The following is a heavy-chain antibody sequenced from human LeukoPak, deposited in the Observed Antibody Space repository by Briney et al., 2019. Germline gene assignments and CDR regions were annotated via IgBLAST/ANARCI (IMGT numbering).Heavy chain of an antibody. CDR3: ARSEYYYDSSGYYDY. V-gene: IGHV2-70*01. CDR2: IDWDDDK. D-gene: IGHD3-22*01. Sequence: SGPTLVKPTQTLTLTCTFSGFSLSTSGMCVSWIRQPPGKALEWLALIDWDDDKYYSTSLKTRLTISKNTSKNQVVLTMTNMDPVDTATYYCARSEYYYDSSGYYDYWGQGTLVTVSS. CDR1: GFSLSTSGMC. J-gene: IGHJ4*02.